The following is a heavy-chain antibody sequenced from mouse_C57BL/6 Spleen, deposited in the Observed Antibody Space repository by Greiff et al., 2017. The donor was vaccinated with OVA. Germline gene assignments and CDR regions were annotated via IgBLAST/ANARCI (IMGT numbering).Heavy chain of an antibody. D-gene: IGHD4-1*01. J-gene: IGHJ2*01. CDR3: ARGRLGRGGYYFDY. CDR2: INPSTGGT. Sequence: VQLQQSGPELVKPGASVKISCKASGYSFTGYYMNWVKQSPEKSLEWIGEINPSTGGTTYNQKFKAKATLTVDKSSSTAYMQLKSLTSEDSAVYYCARGRLGRGGYYFDYWGQGTTLTVSS. V-gene: IGHV1-42*01. CDR1: GYSFTGYY.